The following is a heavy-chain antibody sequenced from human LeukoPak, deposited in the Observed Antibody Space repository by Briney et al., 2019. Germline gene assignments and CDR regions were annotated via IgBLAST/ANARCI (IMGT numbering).Heavy chain of an antibody. CDR2: IIPIFGTA. J-gene: IGHJ4*02. Sequence: GASVTVSCKASGGTFSSYAISGVRQAPGQGLEWMGGIIPIFGTANYAQKFQGRVTITADESTSTAYMELSSLRSEDTAVYYCASGGVLEGSGLDYWGQGTLVTVSS. CDR3: ASGGVLEGSGLDY. V-gene: IGHV1-69*13. D-gene: IGHD2-8*02. CDR1: GGTFSSYA.